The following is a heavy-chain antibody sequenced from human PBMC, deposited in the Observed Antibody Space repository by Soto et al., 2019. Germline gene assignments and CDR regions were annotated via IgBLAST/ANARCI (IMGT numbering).Heavy chain of an antibody. CDR2: TRNKANSYTT. D-gene: IGHD1-26*01. CDR3: SKIVGATTGDY. V-gene: IGHV3-72*01. Sequence: EVQLVESGGGLVQPGGSLRLSCAASGFTFSDHYMDWVRQAPGKGLEWVGRTRNKANSYTTEYAASVKGRFTISRDDSKNSLYLQMNSLKTEDTAVYYCSKIVGATTGDYWGQGTLVTVSS. J-gene: IGHJ4*02. CDR1: GFTFSDHY.